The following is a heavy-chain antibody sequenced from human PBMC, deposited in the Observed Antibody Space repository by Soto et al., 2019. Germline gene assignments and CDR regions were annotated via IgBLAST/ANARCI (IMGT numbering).Heavy chain of an antibody. CDR1: GYTFTGYY. J-gene: IGHJ6*03. V-gene: IGHV1-2*04. CDR3: ARDSSEGPYYYYYMDV. Sequence: ASVKVSCKASGYTFTGYYMHWVRQAPGQGLEWMGWINPNSGGTNYAQKFQGWVTMTRDTSISTAYMELSRLRSDDTAVYYCARDSSEGPYYYYYMDVWGKGTTVTVSS. CDR2: INPNSGGT.